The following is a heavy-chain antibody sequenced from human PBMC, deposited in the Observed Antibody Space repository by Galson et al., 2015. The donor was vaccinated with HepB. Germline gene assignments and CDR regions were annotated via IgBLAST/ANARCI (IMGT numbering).Heavy chain of an antibody. CDR1: GDSVSSDSIA. V-gene: IGHV6-1*01. CDR2: TYYRSEWYN. J-gene: IGHJ4*02. CDR3: ARGFSLDY. Sequence: CAISGDSVSSDSIAWNWIRQSPSRSLEWLGRTYYRSEWYNDYAVSVKSRIIIKPDTSKNQFSLQLNSVTPEDTATYYCARGFSLDYWGQGTLVTVSS.